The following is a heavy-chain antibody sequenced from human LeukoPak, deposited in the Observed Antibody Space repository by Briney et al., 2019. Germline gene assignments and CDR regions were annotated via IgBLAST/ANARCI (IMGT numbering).Heavy chain of an antibody. J-gene: IGHJ4*02. V-gene: IGHV3-7*03. CDR1: GFNVSTCW. CDR3: ARDLSSRDAY. D-gene: IGHD6-13*01. Sequence: GGSLRLSCAASGFNVSTCWMGWVRQAPGKGLEWVASLKEDGSRQYYVDSVKGRFTISRDNAKNSLYLQMSSLRVEDTAVYYCARDLSSRDAYWGQGTLVTVSS. CDR2: LKEDGSRQ.